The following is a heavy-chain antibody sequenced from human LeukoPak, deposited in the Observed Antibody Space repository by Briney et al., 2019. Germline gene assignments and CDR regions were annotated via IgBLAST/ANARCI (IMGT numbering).Heavy chain of an antibody. Sequence: PSETLSLTCAVSGGSINSRDYYWGRIRQPPGKGLEWVGSIYYTESTFHNPSLESRVIISVDTSKNLFSLKLTSVTAADSAIYYCARQTIASVTGYMLFDLWGRGTLVIVSS. V-gene: IGHV4-39*01. CDR3: ARQTIASVTGYMLFDL. D-gene: IGHD2-2*02. CDR1: GGSINSRDYY. CDR2: IYYTEST. J-gene: IGHJ2*01.